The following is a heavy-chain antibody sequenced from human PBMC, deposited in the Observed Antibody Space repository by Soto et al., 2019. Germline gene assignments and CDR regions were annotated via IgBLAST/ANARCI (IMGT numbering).Heavy chain of an antibody. D-gene: IGHD2-15*01. CDR2: IIPILAVT. Sequence: QVQLVQSGAEVKKPGSALNVSCKVSGGSVSSNTISWVRQAPGQGLEWMGMIIPILAVTKYAQKFQGRVTIIADKSSSTAYMELASMRSDDTAVYYCARENGNTLLDQWGKGALVTVSS. CDR1: GGSVSSNT. J-gene: IGHJ4*02. CDR3: ARENGNTLLDQ. V-gene: IGHV1-69*08.